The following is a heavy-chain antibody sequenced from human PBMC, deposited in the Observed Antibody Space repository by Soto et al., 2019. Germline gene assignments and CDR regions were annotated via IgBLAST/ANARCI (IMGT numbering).Heavy chain of an antibody. CDR1: GFTFSSYW. Sequence: GESLKISCAASGFTFSSYWMSWVRQAPGKGLEWVANIKQDGSEKYYVDSVKGRFTISRDNAKNSLYLQMNSLRAEDTAVYYCARGGGSAGVYYGSGSYDYWGQGTLVTVSS. J-gene: IGHJ4*02. CDR2: IKQDGSEK. V-gene: IGHV3-7*04. D-gene: IGHD3-10*01. CDR3: ARGGGSAGVYYGSGSYDY.